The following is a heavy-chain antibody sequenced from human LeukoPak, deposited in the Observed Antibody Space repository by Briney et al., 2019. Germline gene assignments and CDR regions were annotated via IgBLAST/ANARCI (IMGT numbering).Heavy chain of an antibody. V-gene: IGHV3-30-3*01. Sequence: GGSLRLSCAASGFTFSSYAMHWVRQAPGKGLEWVAVISYDGSNKYYADSVKGRFTISRDNSKNTLYLQMNSLRAEDTAVYYCARDLFDDWGQGTLVTVSS. CDR2: ISYDGSNK. CDR1: GFTFSSYA. J-gene: IGHJ4*02. CDR3: ARDLFDD.